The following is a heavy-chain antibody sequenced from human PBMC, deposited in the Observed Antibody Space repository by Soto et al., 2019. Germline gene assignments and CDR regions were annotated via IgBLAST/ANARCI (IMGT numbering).Heavy chain of an antibody. J-gene: IGHJ4*02. CDR1: GYTFTGYY. Sequence: ASVKVSCKASGYTFTGYYMHWVLQAPGQGLEWMGWISAYNGNTNYAQKLQGRVTMTTDTSTSTAYMELRSLRSDDAAVYYCARDFWDFWSGYYTSYFDSWGQGTLVTVSS. D-gene: IGHD3-3*01. CDR2: ISAYNGNT. V-gene: IGHV1-18*04. CDR3: ARDFWDFWSGYYTSYFDS.